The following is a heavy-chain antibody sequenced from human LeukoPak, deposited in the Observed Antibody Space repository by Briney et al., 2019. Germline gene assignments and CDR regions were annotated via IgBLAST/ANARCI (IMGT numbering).Heavy chain of an antibody. CDR1: GYTFTSYY. V-gene: IGHV1-46*01. J-gene: IGHJ4*02. Sequence: ASVKVSCKASGYTFTSYYMHWVRQAPGQGLEWMGIINPSGGSTSYAQKFQGRVTMTRDTSTSAVYMELSSLRSEDTAVYYCARDSRSGGGDPWWGQGTLVTVSS. D-gene: IGHD2-21*02. CDR2: INPSGGST. CDR3: ARDSRSGGGDPW.